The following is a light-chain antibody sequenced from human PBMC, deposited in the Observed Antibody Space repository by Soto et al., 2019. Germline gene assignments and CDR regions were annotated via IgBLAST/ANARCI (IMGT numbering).Light chain of an antibody. CDR2: GAS. CDR1: QSVSSKY. Sequence: EILLAPYPVTFPLSPVGIATFTCRARQSVSSKYLAWYQQKPGQAPRLLIYGASSRATGIPDRFSGSGSGTDFTLTISRLEPEDFAVYYCQQYGRPLTFGGGTKVDIK. CDR3: QQYGRPLT. V-gene: IGKV3-20*01. J-gene: IGKJ4*01.